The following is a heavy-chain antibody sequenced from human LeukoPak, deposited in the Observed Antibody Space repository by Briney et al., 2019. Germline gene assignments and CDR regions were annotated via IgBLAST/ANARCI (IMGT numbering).Heavy chain of an antibody. Sequence: EASVKVSCKASGYTFTGYYMHWVRQAPGQGLEWMGWINPNSGGTNYAQKFQGRVTMTRDTSISTAYMELSRLRSDDTAVYYCARVGVYYDFWSGYYNPENFDYWGQGTLVTVSS. D-gene: IGHD3-3*01. CDR1: GYTFTGYY. CDR2: INPNSGGT. J-gene: IGHJ4*02. V-gene: IGHV1-2*02. CDR3: ARVGVYYDFWSGYYNPENFDY.